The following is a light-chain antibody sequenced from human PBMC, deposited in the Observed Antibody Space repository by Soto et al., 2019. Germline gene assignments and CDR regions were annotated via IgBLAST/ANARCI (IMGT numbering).Light chain of an antibody. CDR2: DVS. Sequence: QSALTQPRSVSGSPGQSVTVSCNGISSDVDGYNYVSWYQQHPGKAPKLMIYDVSQRPSGVPDRFSGSKSANTASLTISGLQAEDEADYYCSSYARTYVVFGGGTQLTVL. CDR1: SSDVDGYNY. V-gene: IGLV2-11*01. J-gene: IGLJ2*01. CDR3: SSYARTYVV.